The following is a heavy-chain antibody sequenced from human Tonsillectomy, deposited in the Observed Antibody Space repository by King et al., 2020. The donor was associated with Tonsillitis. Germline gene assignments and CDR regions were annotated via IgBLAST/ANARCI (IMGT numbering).Heavy chain of an antibody. J-gene: IGHJ4*02. CDR1: GGSISSYY. D-gene: IGHD3-10*01. V-gene: IGHV4-59*08. CDR3: ARRLLWFGEFDY. CDR2: SYYSGST. Sequence: QLQESGPGLVKPSETLSLTCTVSGGSISSYYWSWIRQPPGKGLEWIGYSYYSGSTNYNPTLKSRVTITVDTSKNQFSLKLSSVTAADTAVYYCARRLLWFGEFDYWGQGTLVTVSS.